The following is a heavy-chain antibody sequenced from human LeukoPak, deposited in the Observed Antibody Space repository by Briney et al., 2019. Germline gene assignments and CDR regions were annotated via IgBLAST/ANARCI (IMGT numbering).Heavy chain of an antibody. CDR1: GFTFSSYA. J-gene: IGHJ2*01. Sequence: PGGSLRLSCAASGFTFSSYAMHWVRQAPGKGLEWVAVISHDGSNKYYADSVKGRFTISRDNSKNTLYLQMNSLRAEDTAVYYCARGLVDTAMPWYFDLWGRGTLVTVSS. CDR2: ISHDGSNK. D-gene: IGHD5-18*01. CDR3: ARGLVDTAMPWYFDL. V-gene: IGHV3-30-3*01.